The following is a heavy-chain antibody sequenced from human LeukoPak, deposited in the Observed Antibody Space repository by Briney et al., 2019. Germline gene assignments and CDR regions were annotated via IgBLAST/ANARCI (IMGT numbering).Heavy chain of an antibody. CDR1: GFTFSTYA. J-gene: IGHJ6*03. CDR3: ASNRNYGNYYYYYMDV. D-gene: IGHD1-7*01. Sequence: GGSLRLSCAASGFTFSTYAMTWVRQAPGKGLEWVSLISGTGGSTYYADSVKGRFTISRDNSKNTLYLQMNSLRAEDTAVYYCASNRNYGNYYYYYMDVWGKGTTVTVSS. V-gene: IGHV3-23*01. CDR2: ISGTGGST.